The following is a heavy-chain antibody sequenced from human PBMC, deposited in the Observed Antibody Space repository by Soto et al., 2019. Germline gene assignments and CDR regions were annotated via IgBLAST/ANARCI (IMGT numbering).Heavy chain of an antibody. D-gene: IGHD1-26*01. CDR3: ARLYTGNYIMYH. J-gene: IGHJ5*02. V-gene: IGHV4-39*02. CDR1: DVSTSNFF. Sequence: SETLSLTCTVSDVSTSNFFWKWFRHSPGKGLEWIGSIHNTGNIFYNPSLKSRVTLSIDTSQSHFSLHLSSVTAADTAVYFCARLYTGNYIMYHWGPGTLVTVSS. CDR2: IHNTGNI.